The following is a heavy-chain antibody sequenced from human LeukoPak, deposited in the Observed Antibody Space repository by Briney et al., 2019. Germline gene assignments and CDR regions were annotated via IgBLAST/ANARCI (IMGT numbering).Heavy chain of an antibody. Sequence: GRSLRLSCAASGFTFSGSAMHWARQAPGKGLEWVAFISYDGSNKYYADSVKGRFTISRDNSKNTLYLQMNSLTTEDTAVYYCAREAPFDYWGQGTLVTVSS. CDR3: AREAPFDY. CDR2: ISYDGSNK. V-gene: IGHV3-30*04. J-gene: IGHJ4*02. CDR1: GFTFSGSA.